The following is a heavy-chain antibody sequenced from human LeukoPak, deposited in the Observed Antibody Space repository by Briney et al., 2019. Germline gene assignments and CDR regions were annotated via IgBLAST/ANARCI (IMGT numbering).Heavy chain of an antibody. V-gene: IGHV3-48*03. CDR2: ISSSGGTM. D-gene: IGHD2-2*01. Sequence: GGSLRLSCAASGFTFSNYEMNWVRQAPGKGLEWVSCISSSGGTMYYADSVKDRLTISRDNAEKSLYLQMNSLRAEDTAVYYCARYCSSTKCLLYWGQGTLVTVSS. CDR1: GFTFSNYE. J-gene: IGHJ4*02. CDR3: ARYCSSTKCLLY.